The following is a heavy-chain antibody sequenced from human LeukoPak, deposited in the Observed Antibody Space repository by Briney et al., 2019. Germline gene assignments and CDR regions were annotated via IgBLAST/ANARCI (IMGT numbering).Heavy chain of an antibody. CDR2: IYYSGST. CDR3: ARDRNRGYRYSDY. Sequence: SETLSLTCAVSGGSISSGGYSWSWIRLPPAKGLEWIGYIYYSGSTYYNPSLKTRVTISVDTSKNQFSLKLNSVTAADTAVYYCARDRNRGYRYSDYWGQGTLVTVSS. J-gene: IGHJ4*02. V-gene: IGHV4-30-4*07. D-gene: IGHD1-14*01. CDR1: GGSISSGGYS.